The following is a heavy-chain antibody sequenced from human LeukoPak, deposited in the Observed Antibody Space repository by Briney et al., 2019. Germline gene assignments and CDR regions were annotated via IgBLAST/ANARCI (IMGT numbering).Heavy chain of an antibody. V-gene: IGHV1-69*01. CDR3: ARPRPEYDGSGIHYSYYYLDV. CDR2: VLPHSGIA. J-gene: IGHJ6*03. D-gene: IGHD3-10*01. Sequence: GASVNLSCKASGGAFTRAAVSWVRQAPGQGLEWMGGVLPHSGIADYGQKFQGRVTLTADASTSTAYMELNSLTSEDTAVYYCARPRPEYDGSGIHYSYYYLDVWGSGSAVTVSS. CDR1: GGAFTRAA.